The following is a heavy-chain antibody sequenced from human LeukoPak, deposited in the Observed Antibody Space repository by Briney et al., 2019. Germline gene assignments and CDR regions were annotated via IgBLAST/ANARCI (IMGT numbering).Heavy chain of an antibody. D-gene: IGHD5-18*01. V-gene: IGHV3-7*01. CDR2: IKQDGSET. J-gene: IGHJ4*02. Sequence: PGGSLRLSCAASGFTFSNYWINWVRQAPGKGLEWVGNIKQDGSETYCVDSVKGRFTISRHNAKNSLYLQMNSLRDEDTAVYYCARGGSGYSYGKIDSWGKGILVTVSS. CDR3: ARGGSGYSYGKIDS. CDR1: GFTFSNYW.